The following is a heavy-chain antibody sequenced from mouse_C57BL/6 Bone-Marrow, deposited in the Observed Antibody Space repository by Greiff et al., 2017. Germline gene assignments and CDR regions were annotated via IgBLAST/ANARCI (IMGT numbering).Heavy chain of an antibody. J-gene: IGHJ1*03. D-gene: IGHD4-1*01. CDR2: ISYDGSN. V-gene: IGHV3-6*01. CDR1: GYSITSGYY. Sequence: VQLQQSGPGLVKPSQSLSLTCSVTGYSITSGYYWNWIRQFPGNKLEWMGYISYDGSNNYNPSLKNRISITRDTSKNQFFLKLNSVTTEDTATYYCARDLGGCDRYWYFDVWGTGTTVTVSS. CDR3: ARDLGGCDRYWYFDV.